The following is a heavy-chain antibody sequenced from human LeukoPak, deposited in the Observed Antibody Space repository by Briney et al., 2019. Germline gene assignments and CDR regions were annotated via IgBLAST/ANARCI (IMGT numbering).Heavy chain of an antibody. D-gene: IGHD1/OR15-1a*01. J-gene: IGHJ4*02. CDR1: GGSISSGGYY. V-gene: IGHV4-31*03. CDR2: FYYSGST. Sequence: SETLSLTCTVSGGSISSGGYYWSWIRQHPGKGPEWIGYFYYSGSTYYHPSLKSRVTISVDTSKNQFSLKLSSVTAADTAVYYCARDNKGTSIFDYWGQGTLVTVSS. CDR3: ARDNKGTSIFDY.